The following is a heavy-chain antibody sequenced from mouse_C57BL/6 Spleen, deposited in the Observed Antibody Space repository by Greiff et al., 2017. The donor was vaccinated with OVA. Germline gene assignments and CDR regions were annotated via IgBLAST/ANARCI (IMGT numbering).Heavy chain of an antibody. Sequence: DVQLQESGPGLVKPSQSLSLTCSVTGYSITSGYYWNWIRQFPGNKLEWMGYISYDGSNNYNPSLKNRISITRDTSKNQLFLKLNSVTTEDTATYYCARDDRLDYWGQGTTLTVSS. CDR2: ISYDGSN. J-gene: IGHJ2*01. V-gene: IGHV3-6*01. CDR3: ARDDRLDY. CDR1: GYSITSGYY.